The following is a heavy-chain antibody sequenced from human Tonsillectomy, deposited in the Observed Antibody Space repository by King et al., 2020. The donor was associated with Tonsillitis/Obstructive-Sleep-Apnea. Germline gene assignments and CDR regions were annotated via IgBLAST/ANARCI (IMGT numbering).Heavy chain of an antibody. J-gene: IGHJ3*02. CDR1: GGPISSYY. D-gene: IGHD3-9*01. CDR2: IYSSGSF. V-gene: IGHV4-4*07. CDR3: ARADMASPEGI. Sequence: QLQESGPGLVKPSETLSLTCTVSGGPISSYYWSWIRLPAEKGLEWIGRIYSSGSFNYNPSLKSRVNLSVDTSKNQFSLKLTSVTAAATDIYYCARADMASPEGIWGPGTTVTVSS.